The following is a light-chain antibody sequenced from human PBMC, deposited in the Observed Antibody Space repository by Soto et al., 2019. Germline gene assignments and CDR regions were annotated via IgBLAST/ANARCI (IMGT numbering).Light chain of an antibody. CDR2: GAS. Sequence: EIVLTQSPGTLSLSPGERATLSCRASQSVSSSYLAWYQQKPGQAPRLLIYGASSRATGIPDRFSGSGSGTDVTLAISIGEPEYFAVSYCQQYGSSTTFGGGTKVEIK. V-gene: IGKV3-20*01. CDR1: QSVSSSY. J-gene: IGKJ4*01. CDR3: QQYGSSTT.